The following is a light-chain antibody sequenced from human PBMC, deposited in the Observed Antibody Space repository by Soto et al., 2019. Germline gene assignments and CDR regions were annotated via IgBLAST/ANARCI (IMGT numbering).Light chain of an antibody. CDR3: SSYTSSSRYV. J-gene: IGLJ1*01. CDR1: TSDVGDFNS. CDR2: EVS. V-gene: IGLV2-14*01. Sequence: QSVLTQPASVSGSPGQSITISCTGTTSDVGDFNSVSWYQQHPGNAPKLIIYEVSNRPSGVSNRFSGSKSGNSASLTISGLQAEDDADYYCSSYTSSSRYVFGTGTKLTVL.